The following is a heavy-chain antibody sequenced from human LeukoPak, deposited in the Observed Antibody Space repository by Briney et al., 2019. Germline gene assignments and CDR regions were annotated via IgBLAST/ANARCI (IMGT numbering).Heavy chain of an antibody. D-gene: IGHD2-21*02. Sequence: ASVKVSCKASGYTFTSYAMNWVRQAPGQGLEWMGWINTNTGNPTYAQGFTGRFVFSLDTSVSTAYLQISSLKAGDTAVYYCARTSDIVVVTANLGYWGQGTLVTVSS. J-gene: IGHJ4*02. CDR3: ARTSDIVVVTANLGY. CDR1: GYTFTSYA. V-gene: IGHV7-4-1*02. CDR2: INTNTGNP.